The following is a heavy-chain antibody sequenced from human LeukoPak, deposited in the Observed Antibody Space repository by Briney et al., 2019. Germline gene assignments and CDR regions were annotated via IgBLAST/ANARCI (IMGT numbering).Heavy chain of an antibody. CDR1: GGSFSGYY. CDR3: ARGGGLWFGHSAWFDP. V-gene: IGHV4-34*01. D-gene: IGHD3-10*01. Sequence: SETLSLTCAVYGGSFSGYYWSWIRQPPGKGLEWIGSIYHSGSTYYNPSLKSRVTISVDTSKNQFSLKLSSVTAADTAVYYCARGGGLWFGHSAWFDPWGQGTLVTVSS. J-gene: IGHJ5*02. CDR2: IYHSGST.